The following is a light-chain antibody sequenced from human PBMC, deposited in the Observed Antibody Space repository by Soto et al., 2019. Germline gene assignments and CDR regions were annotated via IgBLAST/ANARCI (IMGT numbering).Light chain of an antibody. J-gene: IGKJ1*01. CDR2: DAS. V-gene: IGKV3-11*01. CDR1: QSVRTY. CDR3: QQRSNWPPT. Sequence: EIVLTQSPVTLSLSPGERATLSCRASQSVRTYLAWYQVKPGQAPRLLIYDASRRASGVPARFSGSGSGTDFTLTISSLEPEDFAVYYCQQRSNWPPTFGQGTKVDIK.